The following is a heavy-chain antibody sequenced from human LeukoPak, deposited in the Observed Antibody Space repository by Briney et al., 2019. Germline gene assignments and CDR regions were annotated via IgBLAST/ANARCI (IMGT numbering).Heavy chain of an antibody. V-gene: IGHV4-30-4*02. CDR3: ARGGSSWYPGPLYYFDY. Sequence: SETLSLTCTVSGGSISSGDYYWSWIRQPPGKGLEWIGYIYYSGSTYYNPSLKSRVTISVDTSKNQFSLKLSSVTAADTAVYYCARGGSSWYPGPLYYFDYWGQGTLVTVSS. CDR1: GGSISSGDYY. J-gene: IGHJ4*02. CDR2: IYYSGST. D-gene: IGHD6-13*01.